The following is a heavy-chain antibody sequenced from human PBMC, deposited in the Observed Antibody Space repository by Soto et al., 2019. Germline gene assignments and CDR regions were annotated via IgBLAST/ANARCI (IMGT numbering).Heavy chain of an antibody. D-gene: IGHD6-13*01. Sequence: PSETLSLTCTVSGASVSSGSYYWSWIRQPPGKGLEWIGYVHYSGITNYNPSVKSRVTISVDTSKNQFSLKLSSVTAADTAVYYCARGIIAAAGFYYYYGMDVWGQGTTVTVCS. J-gene: IGHJ6*02. CDR1: GASVSSGSYY. CDR2: VHYSGIT. V-gene: IGHV4-61*01. CDR3: ARGIIAAAGFYYYYGMDV.